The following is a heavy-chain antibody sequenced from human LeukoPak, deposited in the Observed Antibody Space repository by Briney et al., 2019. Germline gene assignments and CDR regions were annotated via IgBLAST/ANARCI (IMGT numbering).Heavy chain of an antibody. CDR3: ARGDDYYDSSGYYPFDY. Sequence: ASVKVSCKASGGTFSSYAISWVRQAPGQGLEWMGGIIPIFGTANYAQKFQGRVTITTDESTSTAYVELSSLRSEDTAVYYCARGDDYYDSSGYYPFDYWGQGTLVTVSS. J-gene: IGHJ4*02. V-gene: IGHV1-69*05. D-gene: IGHD3-22*01. CDR1: GGTFSSYA. CDR2: IIPIFGTA.